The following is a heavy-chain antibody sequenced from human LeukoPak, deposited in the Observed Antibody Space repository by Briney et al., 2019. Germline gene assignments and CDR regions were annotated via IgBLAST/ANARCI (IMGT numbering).Heavy chain of an antibody. CDR1: GYTFTGYY. Sequence: ASVKVSCKASGYTFTGYYMHWVRQAPGQGLEWMGWINPNSGGTNHAQKLQGRVTMTTDTSTSTAYMELRSLRSDDTAVYYCARVTMVRGVMNWFDPWGQGTLVTVSS. V-gene: IGHV1-2*02. CDR3: ARVTMVRGVMNWFDP. J-gene: IGHJ5*02. D-gene: IGHD3-10*01. CDR2: INPNSGGT.